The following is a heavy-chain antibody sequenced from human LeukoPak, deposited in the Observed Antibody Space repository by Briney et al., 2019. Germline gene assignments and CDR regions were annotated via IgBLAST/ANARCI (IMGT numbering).Heavy chain of an antibody. D-gene: IGHD3-16*01. J-gene: IGHJ5*02. CDR3: AREAERLNEDYLISNWFDP. CDR2: IIPILGIA. CDR1: GGTFSSYA. V-gene: IGHV1-69*04. Sequence: GASVKVSCKASGGTFSSYAISWVRQVPGQGLEWMGRIIPILGIANYAQKFQGRVTITADKSTSTAYMELSSLRSEDTAVYYCAREAERLNEDYLISNWFDPWGQGTLVTVSS.